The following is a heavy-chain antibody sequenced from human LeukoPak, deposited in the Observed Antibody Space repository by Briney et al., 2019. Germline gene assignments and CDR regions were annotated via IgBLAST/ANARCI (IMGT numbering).Heavy chain of an antibody. CDR3: ARGGKATVVTV. D-gene: IGHD4-23*01. V-gene: IGHV4-4*07. CDR1: GGSISSYY. Sequence: SEILSLTCTVSGGSISSYYWSWIRQPAGKGLEWIGRIYSSGSTNYNPSLKSRVTMSVDTSKNQFSLKLSSVTAADTAVYYCARGGKATVVTVWGQGTLVTVSS. J-gene: IGHJ4*02. CDR2: IYSSGST.